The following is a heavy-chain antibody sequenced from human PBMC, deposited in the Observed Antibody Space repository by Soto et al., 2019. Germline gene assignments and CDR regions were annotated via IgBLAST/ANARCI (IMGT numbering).Heavy chain of an antibody. CDR2: ISDGGGST. D-gene: IGHD6-13*01. CDR1: GFTFSCYG. V-gene: IGHV3-23*01. CDR3: AKDRGSRLYHWFDP. Sequence: EVELLESGGGLVQPGGSLRLSCAASGFTFSCYGMSWVRQAPGKGLEWVSVISDGGGSTFYADSVKGRFTISRDNSKNTLYLQMNGLRADDTAVYYCAKDRGSRLYHWFDPWGQGTLVTVSS. J-gene: IGHJ5*02.